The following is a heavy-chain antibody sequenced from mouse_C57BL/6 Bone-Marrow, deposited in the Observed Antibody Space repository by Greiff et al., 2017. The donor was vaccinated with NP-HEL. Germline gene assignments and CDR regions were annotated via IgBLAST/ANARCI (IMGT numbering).Heavy chain of an antibody. CDR2: ISNLAYSI. J-gene: IGHJ4*01. Sequence: DVMLVEPGGGLVQPGGSLKLSCAASGFTFSDYGMAWVRQAPRKGPEWVAFISNLAYSIYYADTVTGRFTISRENAKNTLYLEMSSLRSEDTAMYYCARHAGPYAMDYWGQGTSVTVSS. V-gene: IGHV5-15*01. CDR1: GFTFSDYG. CDR3: ARHAGPYAMDY.